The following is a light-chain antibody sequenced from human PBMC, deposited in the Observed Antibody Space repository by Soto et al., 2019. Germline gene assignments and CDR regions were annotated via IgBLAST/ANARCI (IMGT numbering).Light chain of an antibody. V-gene: IGKV3-15*01. CDR2: GAS. Sequence: VVSQSPATLHVSPGEKSTLSCRASQSVSSNLAWYQQKPGQAPRLLIYGASTRATGIPARFSGSGSGTEFILTINSLQSEDFATYYCLQAYTFPRTFGQGTKVDIK. J-gene: IGKJ1*01. CDR3: LQAYTFPRT. CDR1: QSVSSN.